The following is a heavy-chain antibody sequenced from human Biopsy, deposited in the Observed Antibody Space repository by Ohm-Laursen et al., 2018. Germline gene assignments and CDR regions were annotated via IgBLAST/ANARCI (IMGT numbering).Heavy chain of an antibody. CDR3: ARWETTLGRSLDS. CDR2: MSPNTGNT. V-gene: IGHV1-8*01. CDR1: GYTFTSHD. Sequence: SSVKVSCKASGYTFTSHDINWVRQATGQGLEWMGWMSPNTGNTVHAQRFQDRVTMTSDTSTGTAYMELTSLTSDDTAVYFCARWETTLGRSLDSWGQGTLVAVSS. J-gene: IGHJ4*02. D-gene: IGHD1-26*01.